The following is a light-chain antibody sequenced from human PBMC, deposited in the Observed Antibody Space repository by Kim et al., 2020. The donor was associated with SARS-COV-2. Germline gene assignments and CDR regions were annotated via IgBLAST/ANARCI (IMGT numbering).Light chain of an antibody. CDR2: DVS. Sequence: QSALTQPASVSGSPGQSITISCTGTSSNVGGSNYVSWYQQHPGKAPKLLIYDVSKRPSGVSNRFSGSKSGNTASVTISGLQAEDEADYYCSSYTRSDTYVFGTGTKVTVL. J-gene: IGLJ1*01. CDR1: SSNVGGSNY. V-gene: IGLV2-14*03. CDR3: SSYTRSDTYV.